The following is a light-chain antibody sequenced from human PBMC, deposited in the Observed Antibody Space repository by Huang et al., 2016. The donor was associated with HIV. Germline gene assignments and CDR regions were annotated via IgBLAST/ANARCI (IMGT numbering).Light chain of an antibody. J-gene: IGKJ1*01. CDR2: AAS. CDR1: QDITND. Sequence: AIPLTQSPYSLSASVGDRVTITCRASQDITNDLGWYQQKPGKAPKLLISAASTLRSGVPSRFSGSVSGTDFTLTVSSLQPEEFATYFRLQEFTYRRTFGQGTRVEI. V-gene: IGKV1-6*02. CDR3: LQEFTYRRT.